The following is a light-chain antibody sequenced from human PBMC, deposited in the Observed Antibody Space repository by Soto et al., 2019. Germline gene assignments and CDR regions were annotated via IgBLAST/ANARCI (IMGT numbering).Light chain of an antibody. Sequence: QSVLAQPPSVSEAPRQRVTISCSGSSSNIGNNAVNWYQQLPGKAPKLLIYYDDLLPSGVSDRFSGSKSGTSASLAISGLQSEDEADYYCAAWDDSLNGPSYVFGTGTKVTLL. V-gene: IGLV1-36*01. CDR1: SSNIGNNA. CDR2: YDD. CDR3: AAWDDSLNGPSYV. J-gene: IGLJ1*01.